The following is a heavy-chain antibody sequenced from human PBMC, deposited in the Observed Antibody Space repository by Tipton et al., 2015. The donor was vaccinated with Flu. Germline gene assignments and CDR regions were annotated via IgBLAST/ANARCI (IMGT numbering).Heavy chain of an antibody. D-gene: IGHD3-9*01. V-gene: IGHV3-21*01. J-gene: IGHJ6*02. Sequence: SLRLFCAASGFTFSSYSMNWVRQAPGKGLEWVSSISSSSSYIYYADSVKGRFTISRDNAKNSLYLQMNSLRAEDTAVYYCARDGCDILTGWRRMDVWGQGTTVTVSS. CDR2: ISSSSSYI. CDR3: ARDGCDILTGWRRMDV. CDR1: GFTFSSYS.